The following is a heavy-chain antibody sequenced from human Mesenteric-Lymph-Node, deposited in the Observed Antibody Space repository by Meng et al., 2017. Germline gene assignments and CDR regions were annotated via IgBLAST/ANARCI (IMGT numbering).Heavy chain of an antibody. CDR1: GFSFNSFA. CDR2: MTALFGVT. V-gene: IGHV3-23*01. D-gene: IGHD5-18*01. CDR3: AKDLDTAMATNY. J-gene: IGHJ4*02. Sequence: GESLKISCAASGFSFNSFAVSWVRQAPGKGLEWVSIMTALFGVTYYADSVKGRLIASTDNSKNTLYLRMNGLRAEETAVYYCAKDLDTAMATNYWGQGTLVTVSS.